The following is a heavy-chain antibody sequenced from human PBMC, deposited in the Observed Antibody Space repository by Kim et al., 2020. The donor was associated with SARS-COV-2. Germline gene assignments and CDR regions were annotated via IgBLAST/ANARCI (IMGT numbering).Heavy chain of an antibody. Sequence: SETLSLTCAVYGGSFSGYYWSWIRQPPGKGLEWIGEINHSGSTNYNPSLKSRVTISVDTSKNQFSLKLSSVTAADTAVYYCARLIVGITIFGVVIPYYFDYWGQGTLVTVSS. CDR3: ARLIVGITIFGVVIPYYFDY. J-gene: IGHJ4*02. D-gene: IGHD3-3*01. CDR1: GGSFSGYY. CDR2: INHSGST. V-gene: IGHV4-34*01.